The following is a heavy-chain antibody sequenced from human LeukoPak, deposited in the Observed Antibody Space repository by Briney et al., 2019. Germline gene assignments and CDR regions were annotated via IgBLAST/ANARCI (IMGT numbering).Heavy chain of an antibody. CDR2: IIPIFGTA. CDR3: AREEEQQLGAFDI. CDR1: GYTFTGYY. Sequence: SVKVSCKASGYTFTGYYMHWVRHAPGQGLEWMGGIIPIFGTANYAQKFQGRVTITADKSTSTAYMELSSLRSEDTAVYYCAREEEQQLGAFDIWGQGTMVTVSS. J-gene: IGHJ3*02. D-gene: IGHD6-13*01. V-gene: IGHV1-69*06.